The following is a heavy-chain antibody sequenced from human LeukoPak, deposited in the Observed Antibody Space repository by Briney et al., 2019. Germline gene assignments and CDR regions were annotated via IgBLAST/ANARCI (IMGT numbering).Heavy chain of an antibody. CDR3: AREGGPLTYYYDSSGYPFDY. V-gene: IGHV5-51*01. CDR2: IYPGDSDT. D-gene: IGHD3-22*01. Sequence: GESLKISCKGSGYSFTSYWIGWVRQMPGKRLEWMGIIYPGDSDTRYSPSFQGQVTISADKSISTAYLQWSSLKASDTAMYYCAREGGPLTYYYDSSGYPFDYWGQGTLVTVSS. CDR1: GYSFTSYW. J-gene: IGHJ4*02.